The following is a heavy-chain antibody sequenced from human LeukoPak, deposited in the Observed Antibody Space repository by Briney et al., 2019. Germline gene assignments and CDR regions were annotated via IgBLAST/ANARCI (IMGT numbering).Heavy chain of an antibody. Sequence: SVKVSCKASGGTFSSYAISWVRQAPGQGLEWMGGIIPIFGTANYAQKFQGRVTITADESTSTAYMELSSLRSEDTAVYCCASHGGDSDNPFDYWGQGTLVTVSS. J-gene: IGHJ4*02. D-gene: IGHD3-9*01. CDR2: IIPIFGTA. CDR1: GGTFSSYA. V-gene: IGHV1-69*13. CDR3: ASHGGDSDNPFDY.